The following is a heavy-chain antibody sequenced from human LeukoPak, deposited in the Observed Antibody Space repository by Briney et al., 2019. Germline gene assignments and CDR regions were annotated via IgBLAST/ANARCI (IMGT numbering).Heavy chain of an antibody. CDR2: IYYSGTT. Sequence: PSETLSLTCTVSGGSISSYYWSWIRQPPGKGLEWIGYIYYSGTTNYNHSLKSRVTISIDTSKKQFSLKMNSVTAADTAVYYCARGDYYYMDVWGKGTTVIVSS. CDR3: ARGDYYYMDV. CDR1: GGSISSYY. V-gene: IGHV4-59*01. J-gene: IGHJ6*03.